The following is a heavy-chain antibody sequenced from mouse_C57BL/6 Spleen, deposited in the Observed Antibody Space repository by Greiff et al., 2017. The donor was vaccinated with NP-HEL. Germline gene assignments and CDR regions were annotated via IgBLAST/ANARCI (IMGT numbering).Heavy chain of an antibody. J-gene: IGHJ3*01. CDR1: GFTFTDHY. Sequence: EVQVVESGGGLVQPGGSLSLSCAASGFTFTDHYMSWVRQPPGKALEWLGFIRNKANGYTTEYSASVKGRFTISRDNSQSILYLQMNALRAEDSATYYCASSYDYDEFAYWGQGTLVTVSA. V-gene: IGHV7-3*01. D-gene: IGHD2-4*01. CDR3: ASSYDYDEFAY. CDR2: IRNKANGYTT.